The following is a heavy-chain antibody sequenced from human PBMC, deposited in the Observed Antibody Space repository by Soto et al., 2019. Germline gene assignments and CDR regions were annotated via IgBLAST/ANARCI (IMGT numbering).Heavy chain of an antibody. CDR1: GFTVSSNY. CDR3: ARDNIVSGRARFYGMDV. D-gene: IGHD2-15*01. CDR2: IYSGGST. V-gene: IGHV3-66*01. Sequence: GGSLRLSCAASGFTVSSNYMSWVRQAPGKGLEWVSVIYSGGSTYYADSVKGRFIISRDNSKNTLYLQMNSLRAEDTAVYYCARDNIVSGRARFYGMDVRGQGTTVTVSS. J-gene: IGHJ6*02.